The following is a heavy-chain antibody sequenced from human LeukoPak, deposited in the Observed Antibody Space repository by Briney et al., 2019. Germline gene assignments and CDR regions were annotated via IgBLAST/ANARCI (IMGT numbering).Heavy chain of an antibody. V-gene: IGHV3-66*01. J-gene: IGHJ3*02. CDR3: ARIETVADAFDI. Sequence: GGSLRLACAASGFTVSSNYMTWVRQAPGKGLEWVSLIYSGGSTSYADSVRGRFTISRDNSKNTLYLQMNSLRAEDTAVYYCARIETVADAFDIWGQGTLVTVSS. D-gene: IGHD1-1*01. CDR1: GFTVSSNY. CDR2: IYSGGST.